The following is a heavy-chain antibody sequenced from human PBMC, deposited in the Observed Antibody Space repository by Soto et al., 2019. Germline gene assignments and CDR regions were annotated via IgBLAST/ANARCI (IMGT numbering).Heavy chain of an antibody. CDR2: ISGSGGST. CDR1: GFTFSNYA. Sequence: GGSLRLSCAASGFTFSNYAMSWVRQAPGKGLEWVSAISGSGGSTYYADSVKGRFTISRDNSKNTLYLQMNSLRAEDTAVYYCAKDFMLVRGGSYFDYWGQGTLVTVSS. J-gene: IGHJ4*02. CDR3: AKDFMLVRGGSYFDY. D-gene: IGHD3-10*01. V-gene: IGHV3-23*01.